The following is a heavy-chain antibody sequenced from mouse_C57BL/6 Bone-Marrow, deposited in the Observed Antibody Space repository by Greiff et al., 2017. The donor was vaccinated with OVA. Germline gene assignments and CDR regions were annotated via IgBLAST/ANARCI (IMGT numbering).Heavy chain of an antibody. CDR2: IWRGGST. CDR3: DKKRHWDGNCDV. Sequence: VQLQQSGPGLVQPSQSLSITCTVSGFSLTSYGVHWVRQSPGKGLEWLGEIWRGGSTDYNAAFMSRLSITKDYSYCQAFFIMNSLLADDTAIYFRDKKRHWDGNCDVWGTGTTVTVSS. V-gene: IGHV2-5*01. D-gene: IGHD4-1*01. J-gene: IGHJ1*03. CDR1: GFSLTSYG.